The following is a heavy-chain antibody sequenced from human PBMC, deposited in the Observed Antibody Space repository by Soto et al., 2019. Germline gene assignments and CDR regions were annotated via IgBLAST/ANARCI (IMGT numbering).Heavy chain of an antibody. J-gene: IGHJ4*02. CDR2: VNGDGSRT. Sequence: PGGSLRLSCAASGFTFSSYAMSWVRQAPGKGLVWVSRVNGDGSRTSYADSVKGRFTISRDNAKNTLYLQMNSLRADDTAVYYCARVGYGDYHFDYWGQGALVTVSS. D-gene: IGHD4-17*01. CDR1: GFTFSSYA. CDR3: ARVGYGDYHFDY. V-gene: IGHV3-74*01.